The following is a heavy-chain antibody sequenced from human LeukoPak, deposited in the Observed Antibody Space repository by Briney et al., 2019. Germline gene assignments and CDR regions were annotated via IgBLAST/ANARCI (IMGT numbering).Heavy chain of an antibody. J-gene: IGHJ5*02. D-gene: IGHD1-26*01. CDR3: AKWSDELLFDP. CDR2: ISSSSTYI. CDR1: GFTFSSYS. Sequence: GGSLRLSCAASGFTFSSYSMNWVRQAPGKGLEWVSSISSSSTYIYYADSVKGRFTISRDNTKNSLYLQLNSLRAEDTAVYYCAKWSDELLFDPWGQGTLVTVSS. V-gene: IGHV3-21*01.